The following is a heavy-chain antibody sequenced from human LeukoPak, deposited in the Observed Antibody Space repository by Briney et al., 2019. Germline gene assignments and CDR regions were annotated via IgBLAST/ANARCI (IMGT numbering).Heavy chain of an antibody. CDR2: IYYSGST. Sequence: SETLSLTCTVSGGSISSSSYYWGWVRQPPGTGLEWIGSIYYSGSTYYNPSLKSRVTISVDTSKNQFSLKLSSVTAADTAVYYCARAGYSSGWYFYWGQGTLVTVSS. CDR1: GGSISSSSYY. D-gene: IGHD6-19*01. CDR3: ARAGYSSGWYFY. V-gene: IGHV4-39*01. J-gene: IGHJ4*02.